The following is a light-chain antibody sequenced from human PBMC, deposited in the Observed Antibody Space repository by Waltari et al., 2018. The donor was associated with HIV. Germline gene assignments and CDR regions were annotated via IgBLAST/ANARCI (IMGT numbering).Light chain of an antibody. V-gene: IGLV3-21*01. J-gene: IGLJ1*01. CDR2: YDD. CDR1: NIGEKS. CDR3: QAWDSTSDHSV. Sequence: SYVLTQPPSVSAAPGRTATITCGGTNIGEKSVHWYQQKPGQAPVLGINYDDARPSGIPERFSGSNSGNTATLTISRVESGDEADYYCQAWDSTSDHSVFGTGTKFTVL.